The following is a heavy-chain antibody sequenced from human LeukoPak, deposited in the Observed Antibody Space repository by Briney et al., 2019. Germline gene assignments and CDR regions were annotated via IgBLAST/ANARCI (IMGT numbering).Heavy chain of an antibody. D-gene: IGHD1-26*01. Sequence: GGSLRLSCAASGFTVSNNYMTWVRQAPGKGLEWVSLLYSAGNTFYADSVKGRFTISRDNSKNTLYLQMNSLRAEDTAVYYCARGGSYLSAFDIWGQGTMVTVSS. V-gene: IGHV3-53*01. CDR3: ARGGSYLSAFDI. CDR1: GFTVSNNY. CDR2: LYSAGNT. J-gene: IGHJ3*02.